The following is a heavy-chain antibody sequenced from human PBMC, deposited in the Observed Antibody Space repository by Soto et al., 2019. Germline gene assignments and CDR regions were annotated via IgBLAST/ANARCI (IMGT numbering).Heavy chain of an antibody. CDR1: GFTFSGSA. CDR2: IRSKANSYAT. CDR3: LYSSGWTYNWFDP. Sequence: GGSLRLSCAASGFTFSGSAMHWVRQASGKGLEWVGRIRSKANSYATAYAASVKGRFTISRDDSKNTAHLQMNSLKTEDTAVYYCLYSSGWTYNWFDPWGQGTLVTVSS. V-gene: IGHV3-73*01. J-gene: IGHJ5*02. D-gene: IGHD6-19*01.